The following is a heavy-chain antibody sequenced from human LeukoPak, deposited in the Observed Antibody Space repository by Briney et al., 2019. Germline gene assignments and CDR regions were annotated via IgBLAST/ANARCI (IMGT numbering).Heavy chain of an antibody. D-gene: IGHD2-8*01. CDR2: ISYDGSNK. CDR3: ARGGRANGVYDAFDI. CDR1: GFTFSSYA. J-gene: IGHJ3*02. Sequence: GGSLRLSCAASGFTFSSYAMHWVRQAPGKGLEWVAVISYDGSNKYYADSVKGRFTISRDNAKNSLYLQMNTLRAEDTALYYCARGGRANGVYDAFDIWGQGTIVTVSS. V-gene: IGHV3-30*04.